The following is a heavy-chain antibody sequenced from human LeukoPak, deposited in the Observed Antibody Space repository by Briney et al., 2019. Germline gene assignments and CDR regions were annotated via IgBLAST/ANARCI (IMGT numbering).Heavy chain of an antibody. CDR2: LDPEDGET. V-gene: IGHV1-24*01. J-gene: IGHJ6*02. CDR1: GYTLTELS. Sequence: ASVKVSCKVSGYTLTELSMHWVRQAPGKGLEWMGGLDPEDGETIYAQKFQGRVTMTEDTSTDTAYMELSSLRSEDTAVYYCATAGYSSGWYDGYYYYGMDVWGQGTTVTVSS. D-gene: IGHD6-19*01. CDR3: ATAGYSSGWYDGYYYYGMDV.